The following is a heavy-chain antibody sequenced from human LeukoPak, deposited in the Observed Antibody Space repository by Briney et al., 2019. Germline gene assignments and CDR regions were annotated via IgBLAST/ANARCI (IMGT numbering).Heavy chain of an antibody. Sequence: GASVKVSCKASGGTFSTLAISWVRQAPGQGLEWMGTIIPIFGTTNYAPKFQGRVSITADESTNTAFMELSSLRSEDTAFDFCAREASSPWYAMFDFWGQGTLVTVSS. CDR2: IIPIFGTT. CDR3: AREASSPWYAMFDF. J-gene: IGHJ4*02. CDR1: GGTFSTLA. V-gene: IGHV1-69*13. D-gene: IGHD6-13*01.